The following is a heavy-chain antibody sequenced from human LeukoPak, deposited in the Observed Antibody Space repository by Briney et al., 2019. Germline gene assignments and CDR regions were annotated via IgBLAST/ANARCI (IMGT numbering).Heavy chain of an antibody. CDR2: IYYSGST. V-gene: IGHV4-59*08. D-gene: IGHD3-22*01. Sequence: PSETLCLTCTVSGGSISSYYWSWIRQPPGKGLEWIGYIYYSGSTNYNPSLKSRVTISVDTSKNQFSLKLSSVTAADTAVYYCASGAYYDSSGYLGGFDPWGQGTLVTVSS. J-gene: IGHJ5*02. CDR1: GGSISSYY. CDR3: ASGAYYDSSGYLGGFDP.